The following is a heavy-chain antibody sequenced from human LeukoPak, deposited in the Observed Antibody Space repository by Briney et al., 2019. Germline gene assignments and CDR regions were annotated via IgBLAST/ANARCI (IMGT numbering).Heavy chain of an antibody. D-gene: IGHD6-19*01. CDR1: RYTFTSHG. V-gene: IGHV1-18*01. Sequence: ASVKVSCKASRYTFTSHGISWVRQAPGQGLEWMGWINAYNGDTNYPQKLQGRVIMPTDRSTTTAYMELRSLRSNDTAVYYCARDPTNNSGPNVYFDYWGQGNLVTVSS. CDR3: ARDPTNNSGPNVYFDY. J-gene: IGHJ4*02. CDR2: INAYNGDT.